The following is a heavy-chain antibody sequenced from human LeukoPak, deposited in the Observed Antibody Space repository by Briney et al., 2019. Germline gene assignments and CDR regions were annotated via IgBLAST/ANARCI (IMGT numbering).Heavy chain of an antibody. D-gene: IGHD6-13*01. CDR2: ISSSSSYI. CDR1: GFTFSSYS. V-gene: IGHV3-21*01. J-gene: IGHJ4*02. CDR3: ARVGSSWYGEDYFDY. Sequence: GGSLRLSCAASGFTFSSYSMNWVRQAPGKGLEWVSSISSSSSYIYYADSVKGRFTISRDNAKNSLYLQMNSLRAEDTAVYYCARVGSSWYGEDYFDYWGQGTLVTVSS.